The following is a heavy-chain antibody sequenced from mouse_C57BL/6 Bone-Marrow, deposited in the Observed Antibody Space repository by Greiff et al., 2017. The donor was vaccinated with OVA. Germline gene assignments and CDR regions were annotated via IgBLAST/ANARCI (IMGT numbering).Heavy chain of an antibody. D-gene: IGHD2-5*01. CDR3: TRGYSNYYAMDY. Sequence: VQLQQSGAELVRPGASVTLSCKASGYTFTDYEMHWVKQTPVHGLEWIGAIDPETGGTAYNQKFKGKAILTADKSSSTAYMELRSLTSEDSAVHYGTRGYSNYYAMDYWGQGTSVTVSS. V-gene: IGHV1-15*01. CDR2: IDPETGGT. CDR1: GYTFTDYE. J-gene: IGHJ4*01.